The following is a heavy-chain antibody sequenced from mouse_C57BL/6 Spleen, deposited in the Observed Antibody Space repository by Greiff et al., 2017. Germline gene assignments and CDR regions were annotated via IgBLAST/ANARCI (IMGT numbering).Heavy chain of an antibody. CDR2: INPSNGGT. Sequence: QVQLQQPGTELVKPGASVKLSCKASGYTFTSYWMHWVKQRPGQGLAWIGNINPSNGGTNYNEKFKSKATLTVDKSSSTAYMQLSSLTSEDSAVYYCSYDGYLIYAMDYWGQGTSVTVSS. CDR3: SYDGYLIYAMDY. D-gene: IGHD2-3*01. V-gene: IGHV1-53*01. CDR1: GYTFTSYW. J-gene: IGHJ4*01.